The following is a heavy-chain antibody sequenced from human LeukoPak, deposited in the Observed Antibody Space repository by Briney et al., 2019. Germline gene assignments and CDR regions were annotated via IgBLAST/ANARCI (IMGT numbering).Heavy chain of an antibody. CDR3: ASLLNGGVAHWFDP. V-gene: IGHV4-59*08. D-gene: IGHD7-27*01. CDR2: IYYSGST. CDR1: GGSISSYY. J-gene: IGHJ5*02. Sequence: SETLSLTCTVSGGSISSYYWSWIRQPPGKGLEWIGYIYYSGSTNYNPSLKSRVTISVDTSKNQFFLKLSSVTAADTAVYYCASLLNGGVAHWFDPWGQGTLVTVSS.